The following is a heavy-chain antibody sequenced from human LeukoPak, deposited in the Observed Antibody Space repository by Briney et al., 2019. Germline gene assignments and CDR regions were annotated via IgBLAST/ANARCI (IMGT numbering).Heavy chain of an antibody. J-gene: IGHJ4*02. CDR2: VYTSGSS. Sequence: SETLSLTCTVSGGSISGYYWSWIRQPAGKGLEWIGRVYTSGSSKNNPSLKSRVTMSVDTTKNQFSLKLSSVTAADTAVYYCARVYSSYYYFDSWGQGTLVTVSP. CDR1: GGSISGYY. D-gene: IGHD6-19*01. V-gene: IGHV4-4*07. CDR3: ARVYSSYYYFDS.